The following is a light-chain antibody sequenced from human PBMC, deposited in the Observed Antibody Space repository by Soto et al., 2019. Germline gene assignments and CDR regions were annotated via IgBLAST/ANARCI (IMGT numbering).Light chain of an antibody. V-gene: IGLV1-44*01. J-gene: IGLJ1*01. Sequence: QSVLTQPPSASGTPGQRVTISCSGSSSNIGSNTVNWYQQLPGTAPKLFIYSNNQRPSGVPDRFSGSKLGASASLAISGLQSDDEADYYCAAWDVSLNGYVFGTGTKVTVL. CDR3: AAWDVSLNGYV. CDR2: SNN. CDR1: SSNIGSNT.